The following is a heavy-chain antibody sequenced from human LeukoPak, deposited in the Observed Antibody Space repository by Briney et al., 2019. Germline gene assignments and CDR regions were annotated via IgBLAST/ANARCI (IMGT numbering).Heavy chain of an antibody. CDR1: GYTFTSYG. CDR3: ARAFFYDSSGYYYVPLSSGDKNFDY. CDR2: ISAYNGNK. V-gene: IGHV1-18*01. J-gene: IGHJ4*02. Sequence: ASVKVSCKASGYTFTSYGISWVRQAPGQGLEWMGWISAYNGNKNNAQKLQGRVTMTTDTSTSTAYMELRSLRSDDTVVYYCARAFFYDSSGYYYVPLSSGDKNFDYWGQGTLVTVSS. D-gene: IGHD3-22*01.